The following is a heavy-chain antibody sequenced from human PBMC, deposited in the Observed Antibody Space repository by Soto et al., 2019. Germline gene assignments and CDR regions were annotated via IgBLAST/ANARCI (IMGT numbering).Heavy chain of an antibody. CDR2: ISGSDGKT. D-gene: IGHD3-3*01. V-gene: IGHV3-23*01. CDR1: GFSFGSYA. J-gene: IGHJ4*02. Sequence: GGSLRLSCAASGFSFGSYALSWVRQAPGKGLEWVSTISGSDGKTFYADSAKGRFSISRDTSQSTLYLQMNSLRADDTAMYYCARWSYLDYWGQGTRVTVSS. CDR3: ARWSYLDY.